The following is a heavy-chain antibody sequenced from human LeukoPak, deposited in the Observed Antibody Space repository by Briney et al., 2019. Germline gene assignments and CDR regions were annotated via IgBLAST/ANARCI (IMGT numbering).Heavy chain of an antibody. CDR2: IYYSGST. CDR1: GDSISSSSYY. CDR3: ARDLDTNRWVTFDY. D-gene: IGHD5-18*01. Sequence: PSETLSLTCSVSGDSISSSSYYWGWIRQPPGKGLEWIGSIYYSGSTYYNPSLKSRVTISVDTSKNQVSLNLTSVNAADTAVYYCARDLDTNRWVTFDYWGQGALVTVSS. V-gene: IGHV4-39*07. J-gene: IGHJ4*02.